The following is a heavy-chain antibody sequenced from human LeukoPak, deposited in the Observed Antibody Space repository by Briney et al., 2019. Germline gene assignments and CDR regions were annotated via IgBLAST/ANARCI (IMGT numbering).Heavy chain of an antibody. CDR3: AREGVVGVFDI. CDR1: GGSISSYS. CDR2: IFYSGIT. Sequence: IPSETLSLTCTVSGGSISSYSWNWIRQPPGKRLEWIGYIFYSGITDYNPSLKSRVTITVDTSKHHFSLKVSSVTAADTAVYYCAREGVVGVFDIWGQGTMVTVSS. J-gene: IGHJ3*02. V-gene: IGHV4-59*01. D-gene: IGHD3-3*01.